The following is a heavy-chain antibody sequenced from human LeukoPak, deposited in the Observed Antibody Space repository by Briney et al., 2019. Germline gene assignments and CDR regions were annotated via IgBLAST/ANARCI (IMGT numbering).Heavy chain of an antibody. J-gene: IGHJ6*04. V-gene: IGHV1-18*01. Sequence: ASVKVSCKASGGTFSSYAISWVRQAPGQGLEWVGWISAYNGNTNYAQKLQGRVTMTTDTSTSTAYMELRSLRSDDTAVYYCARDRSYYYGSGSFYYYGMDVWGKGTTVTVSS. CDR1: GGTFSSYA. CDR2: ISAYNGNT. D-gene: IGHD3-10*01. CDR3: ARDRSYYYGSGSFYYYGMDV.